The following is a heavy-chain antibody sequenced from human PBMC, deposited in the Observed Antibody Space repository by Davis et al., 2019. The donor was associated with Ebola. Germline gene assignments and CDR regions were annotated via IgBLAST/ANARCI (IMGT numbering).Heavy chain of an antibody. D-gene: IGHD4/OR15-4a*01. Sequence: ASVKVSCKASGYTFTGYYIHWVRQAPGQGLEWMGWINPNSGCTNYAQRFQGRVTMTTDTSTNTAFMELRSLRSDDTAMYYCARDKMVLTDNWLDPWGQGTLVTVSS. CDR2: INPNSGCT. CDR1: GYTFTGYY. J-gene: IGHJ5*02. CDR3: ARDKMVLTDNWLDP. V-gene: IGHV1-2*02.